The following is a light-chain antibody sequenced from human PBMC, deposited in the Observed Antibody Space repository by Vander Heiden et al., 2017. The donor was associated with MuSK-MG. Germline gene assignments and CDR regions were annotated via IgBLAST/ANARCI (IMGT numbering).Light chain of an antibody. Sequence: QSALTQPRSVSGSRGQSLTISCSGTSGDVGAYDHVSWYQQHPGKAPRLLIDDVTKRPPGVPDRFSGSKSGNTASLTISGLQAEDEADYYCCSYAGSYTFIIFGGGTNLTVL. J-gene: IGLJ2*01. CDR2: DVT. CDR3: CSYAGSYTFII. CDR1: SGDVGAYDH. V-gene: IGLV2-11*01.